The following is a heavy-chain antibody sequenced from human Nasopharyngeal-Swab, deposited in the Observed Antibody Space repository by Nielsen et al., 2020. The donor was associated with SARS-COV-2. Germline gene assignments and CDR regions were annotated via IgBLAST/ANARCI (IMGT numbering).Heavy chain of an antibody. Sequence: SETLSLTCTVSGGSISSSSYYWGWIRQPPGKGLEWIGSIYYSGSTYYNPSLKSRVTISVDTSKNQFSLKLSSVTAADTAVYYCAREIVVVPAARRTYFDYCGQGTLVTVSS. CDR1: GGSISSSSYY. CDR2: IYYSGST. D-gene: IGHD2-2*01. J-gene: IGHJ4*02. V-gene: IGHV4-39*01. CDR3: AREIVVVPAARRTYFDY.